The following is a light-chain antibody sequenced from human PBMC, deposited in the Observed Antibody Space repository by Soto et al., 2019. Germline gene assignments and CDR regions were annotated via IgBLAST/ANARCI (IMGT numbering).Light chain of an antibody. J-gene: IGLJ1*01. CDR3: CSYAGSRV. CDR1: SSDVGGYNY. Sequence: QSVLTQPRSVSGSPGQSVTISCTGTSSDVGGYNYVSWYQQHPGKAPKLMIYDVSKRPSGVPDRFSGSKSGNTASLTISGLQAEDEADYYCCSYAGSRVFGTGTKSPS. CDR2: DVS. V-gene: IGLV2-11*01.